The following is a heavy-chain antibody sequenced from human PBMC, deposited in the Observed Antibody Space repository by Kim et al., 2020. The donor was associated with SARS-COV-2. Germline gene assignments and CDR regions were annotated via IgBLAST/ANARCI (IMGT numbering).Heavy chain of an antibody. V-gene: IGHV3-23*01. CDR3: AKDRPDFFARITMVRGVENEALDI. D-gene: IGHD3-10*01. J-gene: IGHJ3*02. Sequence: GGSLRLSCAASGFTFSSYAMSWVRQAPGKGLEWVSAISGSGGSTYYADSVKGRFTISRDNSKNTLYLQMNSLRAEDTAVYYCAKDRPDFFARITMVRGVENEALDIWGQGTLATVSS. CDR1: GFTFSSYA. CDR2: ISGSGGST.